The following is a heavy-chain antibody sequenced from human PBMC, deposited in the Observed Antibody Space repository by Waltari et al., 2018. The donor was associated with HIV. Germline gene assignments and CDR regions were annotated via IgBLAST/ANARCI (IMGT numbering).Heavy chain of an antibody. CDR2: ISGSGSTK. V-gene: IGHV3-23*01. Sequence: EVQLLESGGGLVQPGGSLRLSCAASGFTFSSYAMSWVRQAPGKGLQWVSIISGSGSTKYSADSVKGRVTISRDNSENTLYLQINSLRAEDTAVYYCAKGAFDMVVVSALDSWGHGTLVTVSS. CDR1: GFTFSSYA. CDR3: AKGAFDMVVVSALDS. J-gene: IGHJ5*01. D-gene: IGHD2-21*01.